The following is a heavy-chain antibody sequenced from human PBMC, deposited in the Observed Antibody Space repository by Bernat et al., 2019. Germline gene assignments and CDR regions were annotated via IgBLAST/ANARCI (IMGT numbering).Heavy chain of an antibody. CDR3: ARALGYSYGSHFDY. J-gene: IGHJ4*02. D-gene: IGHD5-18*01. CDR2: IWYDGSNK. V-gene: IGHV3-33*01. CDR1: GFTFSSYG. Sequence: QVQLVESGGGVVQPGRSLRLSCAASGFTFSSYGMHWVGQAPGKGLEWVAVIWYDGSNKYYADSVKGRFTISRDKSKNTLYLQMNSLRAEDTAVYYCARALGYSYGSHFDYWGQGTLVTVSS.